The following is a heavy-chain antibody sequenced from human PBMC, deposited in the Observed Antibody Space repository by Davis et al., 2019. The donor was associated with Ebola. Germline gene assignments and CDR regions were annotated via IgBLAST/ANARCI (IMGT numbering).Heavy chain of an antibody. Sequence: GESLKISCAASGFPFSNYAMHWVRQTPDKGLEWVAVASHDGTTTYYEDSVKGRFTISRDNSENVLYLQMDSLRPDDTAIYFCARALHDEVLDYWGQGTPVTVSS. CDR3: ARALHDEVLDY. CDR1: GFPFSNYA. J-gene: IGHJ4*02. CDR2: ASHDGTTT. V-gene: IGHV3-30*04. D-gene: IGHD1-1*01.